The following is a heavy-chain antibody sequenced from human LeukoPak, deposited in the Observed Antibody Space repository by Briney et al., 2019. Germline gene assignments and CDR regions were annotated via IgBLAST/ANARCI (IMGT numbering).Heavy chain of an antibody. Sequence: ASVKVSCKASGHTFSSYFIHWVRQAPEQGLEWMGIINPSGGSTSYAQKFQGRVTMTSDMSTGIVYMELSSLISEDSAVYYCARGSRTIYYFDYWGQGTLVTVSS. CDR1: GHTFSSYF. CDR3: ARGSRTIYYFDY. CDR2: INPSGGST. D-gene: IGHD1-1*01. J-gene: IGHJ4*02. V-gene: IGHV1-46*01.